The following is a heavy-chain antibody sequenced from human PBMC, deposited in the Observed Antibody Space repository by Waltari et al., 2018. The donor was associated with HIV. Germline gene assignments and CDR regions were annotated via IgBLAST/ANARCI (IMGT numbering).Heavy chain of an antibody. CDR1: GYTFTRSD. J-gene: IGHJ4*02. CDR2: MNPNSGNT. CDR3: ARVFCSSTSCYHYFDY. Sequence: QVQLVQSGAAVKKPGASVTVSCKAYGYTFTRSDTTWVRLANGQGLKWMGWMNPNSGNTGYAQKFQGRVTMTRNTSISTAYMELSSLRSEDTAVYYCARVFCSSTSCYHYFDYWGQGTLVTVSS. D-gene: IGHD2-2*01. V-gene: IGHV1-8*01.